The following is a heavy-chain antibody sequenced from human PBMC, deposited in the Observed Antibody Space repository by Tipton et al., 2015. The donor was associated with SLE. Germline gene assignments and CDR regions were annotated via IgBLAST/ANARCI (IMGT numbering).Heavy chain of an antibody. CDR2: IYTSGIT. CDR1: GGSVSYYY. D-gene: IGHD3-22*01. V-gene: IGHV4-4*07. J-gene: IGHJ4*02. CDR3: ASLGTYYYDSSGYSDY. Sequence: TLFLTCTVSGGSVSYYYWNWIRQPAGKGLEWIGRIYTSGITNYNPSLKSRVTMSVDTSKNQFSLKLSSVTAADTAVYYCASLGTYYYDSSGYSDYWGQGTLVTVSS.